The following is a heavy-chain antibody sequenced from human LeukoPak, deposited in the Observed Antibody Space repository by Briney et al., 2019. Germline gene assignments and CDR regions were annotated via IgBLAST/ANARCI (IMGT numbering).Heavy chain of an antibody. Sequence: GGSLRLSCAASGFTFSSYSMMWVRQAPGKGLEWVSYISSSSTTIHYADSVKGRFTISRDNSKNTLYLQMNSLRAEDTAVYYCARGPPVAPTYYNKLYMDVWGKGTTVTVSS. CDR2: ISSSSTTI. J-gene: IGHJ6*03. CDR3: ARGPPVAPTYYNKLYMDV. V-gene: IGHV3-48*01. CDR1: GFTFSSYS. D-gene: IGHD3-22*01.